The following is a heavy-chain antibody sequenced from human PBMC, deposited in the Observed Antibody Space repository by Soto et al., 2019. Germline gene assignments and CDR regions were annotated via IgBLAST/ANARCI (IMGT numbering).Heavy chain of an antibody. Sequence: GGSLRLSCAASGFTFSSYAMSWVRQAPGKGLEWVSVIYSGGSTYYADSVKGRFTISRDNSKNTLYLQMNSLRAEDTAVYYCAREGVATRDYYGMDVWGQGTTVTVSS. CDR2: IYSGGST. CDR3: AREGVATRDYYGMDV. D-gene: IGHD5-12*01. CDR1: GFTFSSYA. J-gene: IGHJ6*02. V-gene: IGHV3-66*01.